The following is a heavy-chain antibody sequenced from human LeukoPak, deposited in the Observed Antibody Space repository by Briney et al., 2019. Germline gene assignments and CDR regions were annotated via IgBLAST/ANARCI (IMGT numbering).Heavy chain of an antibody. CDR2: ISGSGGST. CDR1: GFTFSSYA. J-gene: IGHJ4*02. CDR3: AKASPVIVVVSIFDN. D-gene: IGHD3-22*01. Sequence: PGGSLRLSCAASGFTFSSYAMSWVRQAPGKGLEWVSAISGSGGSTYYADFVKGRFTISRDNSKNTLYLQMNNLRAEDTAVYYCAKASPVIVVVSIFDNWGQGTLVTVSS. V-gene: IGHV3-23*01.